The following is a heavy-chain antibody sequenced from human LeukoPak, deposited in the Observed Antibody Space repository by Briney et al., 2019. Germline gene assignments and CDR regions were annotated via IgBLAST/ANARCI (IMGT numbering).Heavy chain of an antibody. CDR2: IYSGGST. D-gene: IGHD3-10*01. Sequence: PGGSLRLSCAASGFTVSSNYMSWVRQAPGKGLEWVSVIYSGGSTYYADSVKGRFTISRDNSKNTLYLQMNSLRAEDTAVYYCARDTYGSGSYPDYWGQGTLVTVSS. CDR3: ARDTYGSGSYPDY. J-gene: IGHJ4*02. CDR1: GFTVSSNY. V-gene: IGHV3-66*01.